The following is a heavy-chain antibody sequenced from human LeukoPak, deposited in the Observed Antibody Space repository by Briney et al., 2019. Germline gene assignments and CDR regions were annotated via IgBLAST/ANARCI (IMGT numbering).Heavy chain of an antibody. D-gene: IGHD3-9*01. CDR3: TTSFDWLLDN. CDR2: IRTKPNNYAT. CDR1: GFTFSDSA. V-gene: IGHV3-73*01. Sequence: GGSMRLSCAASGFTFSDSAIHWVRQASGKGLEWVGRIRTKPNNYATSYAASVAGRFALSRDDSKNTAYLQMNSLKTEDTAVYYCTTSFDWLLDNWGQGTLVTVSS. J-gene: IGHJ4*02.